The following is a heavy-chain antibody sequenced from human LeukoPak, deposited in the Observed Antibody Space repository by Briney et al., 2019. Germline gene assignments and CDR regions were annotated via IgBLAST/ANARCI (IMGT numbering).Heavy chain of an antibody. Sequence: PGGSLRLSCAASGFTFSSYEMNWVRQAPGKGLEWVSQISSSGGTKYYADSVKGRFTISRDNAKNSVYLQMNTLRAEDTAVYYCVRDPAALDYWGQGALVTVSS. CDR1: GFTFSSYE. CDR2: ISSSGGTK. J-gene: IGHJ4*02. CDR3: VRDPAALDY. V-gene: IGHV3-48*03.